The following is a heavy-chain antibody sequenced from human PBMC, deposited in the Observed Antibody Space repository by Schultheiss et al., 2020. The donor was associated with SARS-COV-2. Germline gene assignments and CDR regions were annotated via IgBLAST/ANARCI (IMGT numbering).Heavy chain of an antibody. J-gene: IGHJ6*02. CDR1: GYTFTSYG. CDR2: ISAYNGNT. Sequence: ASVKVSCKASGYTFTSYGISWVRQAPGQGLEWMGWISAYNGNTNYAQKLQGRVTMTTDTSTSTAYMELRSLRSDDTAVYYCAREPDTMTQTHYYYYGMDVWGQGTTVTVSS. V-gene: IGHV1-18*01. CDR3: AREPDTMTQTHYYYYGMDV. D-gene: IGHD3-22*01.